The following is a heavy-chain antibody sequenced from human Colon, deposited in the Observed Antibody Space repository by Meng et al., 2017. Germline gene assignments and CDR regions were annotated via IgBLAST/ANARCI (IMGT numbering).Heavy chain of an antibody. CDR1: GFTVSSNY. CDR3: ARAGSTVVGDDAFDI. J-gene: IGHJ3*02. Sequence: GESLKISCAASGFTVSSNYMSWVRQAPGKGLEWVSVIYSGGSTYYADSVKGRFTISRDNSKNTLYLQMNSLRAEDTAVYYCARAGSTVVGDDAFDIWGQGPMVTVSS. D-gene: IGHD4-23*01. CDR2: IYSGGST. V-gene: IGHV3-66*02.